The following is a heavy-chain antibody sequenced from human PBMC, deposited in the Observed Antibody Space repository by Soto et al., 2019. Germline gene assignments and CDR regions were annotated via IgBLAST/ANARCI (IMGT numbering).Heavy chain of an antibody. CDR1: GDSISSNKW. Sequence: SETLSLTCAVSGDSISSNKWWSWVRQPPGKGLEWIGEMYHNGSPKYNPSLKSQVAISSDTSKNQFSLSVSSLTAADTAVYYCARAPETPPIVRVVVPYFFASWGQGTLVTVSS. J-gene: IGHJ4*02. CDR2: MYHNGSP. D-gene: IGHD3-16*02. CDR3: ARAPETPPIVRVVVPYFFAS. V-gene: IGHV4-4*02.